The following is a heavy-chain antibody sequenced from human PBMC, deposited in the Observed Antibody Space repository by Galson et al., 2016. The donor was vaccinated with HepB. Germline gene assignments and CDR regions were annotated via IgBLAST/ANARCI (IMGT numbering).Heavy chain of an antibody. V-gene: IGHV1-69*06. Sequence: SVKVSCKASGGIFSNYAVIWVRQAPGQGLEWMGGIIPIFASANYAQKFQCRVTITADKPTYTAHMELSILRSEDPAVYYCASASVTLVRGVIMTDYYYYGMEVWGQGTTVIVSS. CDR2: IIPIFASA. D-gene: IGHD3-10*01. CDR3: ASASVTLVRGVIMTDYYYYGMEV. J-gene: IGHJ6*02. CDR1: GGIFSNYA.